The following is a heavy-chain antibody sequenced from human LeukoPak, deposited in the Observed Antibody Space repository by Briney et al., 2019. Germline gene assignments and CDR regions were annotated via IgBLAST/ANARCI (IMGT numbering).Heavy chain of an antibody. CDR2: ITGSSSYI. CDR1: GFTFSSYS. CDR3: ARDQGRYCSGGSCSLFDY. V-gene: IGHV3-21*01. Sequence: GGSLRLSCAASGFTFSSYSLNWVRQAPGKGLEWVSSITGSSSYIYYADSLKGRFTISRHNAKNSLYLQMNSLRAEDTAVYYCARDQGRYCSGGSCSLFDYWGQGTLVTVSS. D-gene: IGHD2-15*01. J-gene: IGHJ4*02.